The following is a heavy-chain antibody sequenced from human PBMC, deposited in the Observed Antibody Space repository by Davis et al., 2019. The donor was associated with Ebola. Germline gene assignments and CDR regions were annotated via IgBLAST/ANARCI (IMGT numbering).Heavy chain of an antibody. CDR3: ARVGSSWYYYYYGMDV. D-gene: IGHD6-13*01. CDR1: GFTFSNYA. Sequence: GESLKISCAASGFTFSNYAMSWVRQAPGKGLEWVSGISGSGATTYYADSVKGRFTISRDNAKNTLYLQMNSLRAEDTAVYYCARVGSSWYYYYYGMDVWGQGTTVTVSS. V-gene: IGHV3-23*01. CDR2: ISGSGATT. J-gene: IGHJ6*02.